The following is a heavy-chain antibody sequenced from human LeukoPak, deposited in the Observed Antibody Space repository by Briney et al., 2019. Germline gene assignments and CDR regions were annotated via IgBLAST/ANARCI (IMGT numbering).Heavy chain of an antibody. CDR2: VSSNVNKM. Sequence: KPGGSLRLSCAASGFTFSSHTMNWVRQAPGKGLEWVACVSSNVNKMHYAESVRGRFTVSRDNAGNSLSLQMDSLRAEDTAVYYCTRELLSLHQGLDSWGQGTLVTVSS. CDR1: GFTFSSHT. V-gene: IGHV3-21*06. J-gene: IGHJ5*01. D-gene: IGHD2/OR15-2a*01. CDR3: TRELLSLHQGLDS.